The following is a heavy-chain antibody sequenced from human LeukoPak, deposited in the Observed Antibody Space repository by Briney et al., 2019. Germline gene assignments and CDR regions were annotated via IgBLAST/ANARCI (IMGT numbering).Heavy chain of an antibody. J-gene: IGHJ4*02. V-gene: IGHV1-69*05. CDR1: GGTFSSYA. CDR3: ATDPYCSSTSCYSPLD. Sequence: SVKVSCKASGGTFSSYAISWVRQAPGQGLEWMGGIIPIFGTANYAQKFQGRVTITTDESTSTAYMELSSLRSEDTAVYYCATDPYCSSTSCYSPLDWGQGTLVTVSS. CDR2: IIPIFGTA. D-gene: IGHD2-2*02.